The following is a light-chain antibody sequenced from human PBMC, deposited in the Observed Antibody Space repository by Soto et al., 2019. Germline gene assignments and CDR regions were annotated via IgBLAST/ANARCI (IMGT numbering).Light chain of an antibody. V-gene: IGKV3-15*01. CDR2: AAS. CDR3: QQYGRSLP. CDR1: ESVTSS. J-gene: IGKJ2*01. Sequence: EIVMSQTPATLSVSPGDRATLSCRASESVTSSLAWYQQKPGQPPRLLIYAASTRATDVPARFSGGGSETEFTLTISSLQSEDFAVYFCQQYGRSLPFGQGTNLEIK.